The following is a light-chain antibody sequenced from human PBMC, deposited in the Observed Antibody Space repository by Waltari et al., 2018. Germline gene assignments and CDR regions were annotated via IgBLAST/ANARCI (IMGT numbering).Light chain of an antibody. J-gene: IGLJ2*01. CDR2: DVS. V-gene: IGLV2-14*03. Sequence: QSALTQPASVPGSPGQSITSSCTGTSSDVGGYHNVSWYQQHPARPPKLMIYDVSNRPSGVSNRFSGSKSGNTASLTISGLQAEDEADYYCSSYTSSSTVVFGGGTKLTVL. CDR1: SSDVGGYHN. CDR3: SSYTSSSTVV.